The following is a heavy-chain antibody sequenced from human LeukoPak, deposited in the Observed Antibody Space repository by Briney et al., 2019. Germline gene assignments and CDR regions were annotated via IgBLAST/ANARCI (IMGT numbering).Heavy chain of an antibody. CDR1: GFTFDDYA. CDR2: ITGDGDST. V-gene: IGHV3-43*02. CDR3: AKGTRGAAAGTGYLQH. Sequence: PGGSLRLSCAASGFTFDDYAIHWVRQAPGKGLEWVSLITGDGDSTYHTDSVKGRFTISRDKSKNSLYLQMNSLRPEDTAFYYCAKGTRGAAAGTGYLQHWGQGTLVTVSS. J-gene: IGHJ1*01. D-gene: IGHD6-13*01.